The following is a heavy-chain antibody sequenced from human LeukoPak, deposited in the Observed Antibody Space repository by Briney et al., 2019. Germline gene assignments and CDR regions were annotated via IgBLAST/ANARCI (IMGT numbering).Heavy chain of an antibody. CDR3: ERSLSSGWPGFGY. Sequence: GESLKISCKGSGYSFTSYWIGWVRQMPGKGLEWMGKIDPSDSYTNYSPSFQGHVTISADKSISTAYLQWSSLKASDTAMYYCERSLSSGWPGFGYWGQGALVTVSS. CDR1: GYSFTSYW. D-gene: IGHD6-19*01. V-gene: IGHV5-10-1*01. J-gene: IGHJ4*02. CDR2: IDPSDSYT.